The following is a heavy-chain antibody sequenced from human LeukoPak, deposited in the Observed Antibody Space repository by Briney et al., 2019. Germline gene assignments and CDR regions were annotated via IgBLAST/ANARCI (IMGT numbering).Heavy chain of an antibody. D-gene: IGHD6-19*01. J-gene: IGHJ4*02. V-gene: IGHV4-34*01. CDR1: GGSFSGYY. CDR2: INHSGST. Sequence: PSETLSLTCAVFGGSFSGYYWNWIRQPPGKGLEWIGEINHSGSTKYNPSLKSRVTILVDTSKNQFSLKLSSVTAADTAVYYCARSYSSGWYYFDYWGQGTLVTVSS. CDR3: ARSYSSGWYYFDY.